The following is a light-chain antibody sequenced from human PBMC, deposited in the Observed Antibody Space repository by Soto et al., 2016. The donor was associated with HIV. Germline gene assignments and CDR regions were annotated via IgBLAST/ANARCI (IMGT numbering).Light chain of an antibody. CDR1: QAIRDD. Sequence: IQMTQSPSSLSASVGDTVTITCRASQAIRDDLGWYQQKPGKAPTLLIHDASRLHSGVPSRFSGSGSGTGFTLTISSLQPEDFASYYCLQDYTYPYTFGQGTRLVIK. V-gene: IGKV1-6*01. J-gene: IGKJ2*01. CDR2: DAS. CDR3: LQDYTYPYT.